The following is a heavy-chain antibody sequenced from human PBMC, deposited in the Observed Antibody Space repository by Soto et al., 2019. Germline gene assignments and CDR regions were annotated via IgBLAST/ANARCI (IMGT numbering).Heavy chain of an antibody. CDR1: GFTFSSSW. D-gene: IGHD3-16*01. CDR3: ARDWSYALNY. Sequence: PGGSLRLSCAASGFTFSSSWMHWVRQAPGKGLVWVSHINSDGTDTNYADSVKGRFTISRDNAKNTVYLQMNSLRAEDTAVYYCARDWSYALNYWGQGSLVTVSS. J-gene: IGHJ4*02. V-gene: IGHV3-74*01. CDR2: INSDGTDT.